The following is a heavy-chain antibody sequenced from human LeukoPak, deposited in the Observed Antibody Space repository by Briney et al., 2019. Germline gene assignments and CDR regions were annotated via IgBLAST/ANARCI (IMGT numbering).Heavy chain of an antibody. CDR1: GGSISSGSYY. Sequence: PSQTLSLTCAVSGGSISSGSYYWSWIRQPAGKGLEWIGHIYTSGSTNYNPSLKSRVTISVATSKNQFSLKLSSVTAADTAVYYCARDERYCSSTSCYFRFDPWGQGTLVTVSS. J-gene: IGHJ5*02. D-gene: IGHD2-2*01. V-gene: IGHV4-61*09. CDR2: IYTSGST. CDR3: ARDERYCSSTSCYFRFDP.